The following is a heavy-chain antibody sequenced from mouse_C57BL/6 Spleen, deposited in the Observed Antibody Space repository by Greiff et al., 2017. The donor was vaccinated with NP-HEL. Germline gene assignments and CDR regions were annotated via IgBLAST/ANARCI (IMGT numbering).Heavy chain of an antibody. Sequence: EVKLMESGGGLVKPGGSLKLSCAASGFTFSDYGMHWVRQAPEKGLEWVAYISSGSSTIYYADTVKGRFTISRDNAKNTLFLQMTSLRSEDTAMYYCAREGLRPFDYWGQGTTLTVSS. V-gene: IGHV5-17*01. CDR2: ISSGSSTI. J-gene: IGHJ2*01. CDR1: GFTFSDYG. CDR3: AREGLRPFDY. D-gene: IGHD2-4*01.